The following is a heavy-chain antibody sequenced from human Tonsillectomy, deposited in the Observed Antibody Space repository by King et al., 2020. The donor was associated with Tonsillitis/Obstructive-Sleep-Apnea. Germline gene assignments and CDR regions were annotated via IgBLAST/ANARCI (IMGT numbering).Heavy chain of an antibody. V-gene: IGHV3-11*06. Sequence: VQLVESGGDLVKPGGSLRLSCAASGFTFSDYYMNWIRQAPGKGLEWISYISTSGYTNYADSVKGRFTISRDNAKNSLYLQMNSLRVEDTAVYYCARDGANDWFAPWGQGTLVTVSS. CDR1: GFTFSDYY. CDR2: ISTSGYT. J-gene: IGHJ5*02. CDR3: ARDGANDWFAP. D-gene: IGHD3-16*01.